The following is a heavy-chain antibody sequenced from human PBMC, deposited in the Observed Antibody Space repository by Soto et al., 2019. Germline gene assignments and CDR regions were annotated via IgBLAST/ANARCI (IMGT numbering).Heavy chain of an antibody. CDR3: ARVWGLDYIDS. Sequence: SETLSLTCTVSGASXSXXXXXXIRRPPGKGLEWIGYIYHSGSTKYNPSLKSRVTISVDTSKNQFSVKLSSVTAADTAVYYCARVWGLDYIDSWGQGTRVTVSS. J-gene: IGHJ4*02. D-gene: IGHD7-27*01. V-gene: IGHV4-59*01. CDR1: GASXSXXX. CDR2: IYHSGST.